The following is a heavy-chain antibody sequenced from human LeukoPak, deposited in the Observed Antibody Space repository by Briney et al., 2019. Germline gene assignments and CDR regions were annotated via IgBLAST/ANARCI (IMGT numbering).Heavy chain of an antibody. CDR1: GFTFSAYY. Sequence: GGSLRLSCAASGFTFSAYYMSWIRQAPGKGLEWVSYISNGGRSGYTIYYADSVKGRFTISRHNAKNSLYLQMNSLRAEDTAVYFCARDPYTSGSDYWGQGTLVTVSS. CDR3: ARDPYTSGSDY. CDR2: ISNGGRSGYTI. D-gene: IGHD6-19*01. V-gene: IGHV3-11*01. J-gene: IGHJ4*02.